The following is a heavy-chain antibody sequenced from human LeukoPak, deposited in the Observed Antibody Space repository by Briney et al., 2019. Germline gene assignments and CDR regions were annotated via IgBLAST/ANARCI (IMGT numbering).Heavy chain of an antibody. D-gene: IGHD6-6*01. CDR2: ISSKGDST. CDR1: GFTFSTYA. Sequence: QPGRSLRLSCVATGFTFSTYAMHWVRQAPGKELEHVSAISSKGDSTYHADSVKGRFTISRDNSMNTLYLQMGSLRAEDLAVYYCARGPWRSYTSSPFFDYWGQGTLVTVSS. J-gene: IGHJ4*02. CDR3: ARGPWRSYTSSPFFDY. V-gene: IGHV3-64*02.